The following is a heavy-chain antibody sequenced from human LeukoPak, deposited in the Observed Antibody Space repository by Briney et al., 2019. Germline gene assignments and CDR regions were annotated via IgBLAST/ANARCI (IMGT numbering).Heavy chain of an antibody. CDR3: ARARASYYYGSGSYYGRGFDP. CDR2: INHSGST. CDR1: GGSFSGYY. J-gene: IGHJ5*02. Sequence: SETLSLTCAVYGGSFSGYYWSWIRQPPGKGLEWIGEINHSGSTNYNPSLKGRVTISVDTSKNQFSLKLSSVTAADTAVYYCARARASYYYGSGSYYGRGFDPWGQGTLVTVSS. V-gene: IGHV4-34*01. D-gene: IGHD3-10*01.